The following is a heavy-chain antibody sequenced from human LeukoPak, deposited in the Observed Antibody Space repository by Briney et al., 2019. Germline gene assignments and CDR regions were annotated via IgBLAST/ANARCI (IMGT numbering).Heavy chain of an antibody. CDR2: ISSSGSTI. Sequence: GGSLRLSCAASGFTFSSYQMNWVRQAPGKGLQWVSYISSSGSTIYYADSVKGRFTISRDNAKNSLYLQMNSLRAEDTAVYYCTRITTAMDVDYWGQGTLVAVSS. CDR1: GFTFSSYQ. J-gene: IGHJ4*02. V-gene: IGHV3-48*03. D-gene: IGHD5-18*01. CDR3: TRITTAMDVDY.